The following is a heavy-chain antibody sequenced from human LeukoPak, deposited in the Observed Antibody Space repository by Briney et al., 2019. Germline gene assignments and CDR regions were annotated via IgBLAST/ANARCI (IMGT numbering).Heavy chain of an antibody. D-gene: IGHD1-14*01. Sequence: LRLSCAASGFTFSSYAMHWVRQAPGKGLEYVTAISSNGGSTFYADSVKGRFTISRDNSKNTLYLQMGSLRAEDMAVYYCARGGAGEGYYFDYWGQGTLVTVSS. CDR3: ARGGAGEGYYFDY. CDR1: GFTFSSYA. CDR2: ISSNGGST. J-gene: IGHJ4*02. V-gene: IGHV3-64*02.